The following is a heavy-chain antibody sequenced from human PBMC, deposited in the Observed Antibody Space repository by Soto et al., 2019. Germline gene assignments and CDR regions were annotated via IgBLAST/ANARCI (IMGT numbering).Heavy chain of an antibody. J-gene: IGHJ3*02. CDR3: ARDIGNYYDSSGYYYGAFDI. CDR2: ISSSSSTI. CDR1: GFTFSSYS. V-gene: IGHV3-48*01. Sequence: GGSLRLSCAASGFTFSSYSMNWVRQAPGKGLEWVSYISSSSSTIYYADSVKGRFTISRDNAKNSLYLQMNSLRAEDTAVYYCARDIGNYYDSSGYYYGAFDIWGQGTMVTVSS. D-gene: IGHD3-22*01.